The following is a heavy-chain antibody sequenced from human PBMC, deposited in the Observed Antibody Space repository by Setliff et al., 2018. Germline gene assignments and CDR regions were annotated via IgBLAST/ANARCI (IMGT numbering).Heavy chain of an antibody. CDR2: ISSSSSYI. CDR3: ARDDGILYDSSGYYGYYDY. CDR1: GFTFSSYS. V-gene: IGHV3-21*01. D-gene: IGHD3-22*01. J-gene: IGHJ4*02. Sequence: GGSLRLSCAASGFTFSSYSMNWVRQAPGKGLEWVSSISSSSSYIYYADSVKGRFTISRDNAKNSRYLQMNSLRGEDTAMYYCARDDGILYDSSGYYGYYDYWGQGTLVTVSS.